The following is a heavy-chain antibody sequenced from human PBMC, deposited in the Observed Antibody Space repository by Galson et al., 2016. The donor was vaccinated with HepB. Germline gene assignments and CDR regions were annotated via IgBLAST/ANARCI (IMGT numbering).Heavy chain of an antibody. CDR3: ARAVDYYGPGSYYHLYYFDY. CDR1: GGSVSSDNYF. CDR2: MYYSGST. D-gene: IGHD3-10*01. Sequence: ETLSLTCIVSGGSVSSDNYFWSWIRQPPGKGLEWIGYMYYSGSTNYSPSLKSRVSMSIDTSKSQFSLRLTSVTAADTAVYYCARAVDYYGPGSYYHLYYFDYWGQGTLVTVSS. J-gene: IGHJ4*02. V-gene: IGHV4-61*01.